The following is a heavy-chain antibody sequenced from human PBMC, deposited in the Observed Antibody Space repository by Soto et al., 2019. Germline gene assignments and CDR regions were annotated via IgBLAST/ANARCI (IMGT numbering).Heavy chain of an antibody. CDR2: INPSGGST. Sequence: ASVKVSCKASGYTFTSYYMHWVRQAPGQGLEWMGIINPSGGSTSYAQKFQGRVAMTRDTSTSTVYMELSSLRSEDTAVYYCAREIEPKHEAFDIWGQGTMVTVSS. CDR3: AREIEPKHEAFDI. V-gene: IGHV1-46*01. J-gene: IGHJ3*02. CDR1: GYTFTSYY.